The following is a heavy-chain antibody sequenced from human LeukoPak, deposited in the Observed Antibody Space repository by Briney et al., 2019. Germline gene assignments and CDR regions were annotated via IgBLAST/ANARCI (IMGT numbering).Heavy chain of an antibody. CDR3: AKSPTTVTYYYYYGMDV. CDR2: ISGSAGST. CDR1: GFTFSSYA. J-gene: IGHJ6*02. Sequence: GGSLRLSCAASGFTFSSYAMSWVRQAPGKGLEWVSAISGSAGSTYYTDSVKGRFTISRDNSKNTLYLQMNSLGAEDTAVYYCAKSPTTVTYYYYYGMDVWGQGTTVTVSS. D-gene: IGHD4-17*01. V-gene: IGHV3-23*01.